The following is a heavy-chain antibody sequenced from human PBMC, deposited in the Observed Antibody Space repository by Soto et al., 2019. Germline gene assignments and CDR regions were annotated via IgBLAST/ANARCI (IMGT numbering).Heavy chain of an antibody. CDR1: GFTFSSYA. J-gene: IGHJ4*02. V-gene: IGHV3-23*01. CDR2: IRGSGGST. D-gene: IGHD6-13*01. CDR3: AQQLVCFDY. Sequence: EVQLLESGGGLVQPGGSLRLSCAASGFTFSSYAMSWVRQAPGKGLEWVSAIRGSGGSTYYADSVKGRFTISRDNSKNTLYVKMNSLRAEDTAVYYCAQQLVCFDYWGQGPLVTVSS.